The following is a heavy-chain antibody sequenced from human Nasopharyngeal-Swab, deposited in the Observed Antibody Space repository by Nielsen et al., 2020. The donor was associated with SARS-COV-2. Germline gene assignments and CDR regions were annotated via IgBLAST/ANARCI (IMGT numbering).Heavy chain of an antibody. CDR1: GFTFSSYA. Sequence: GGSLRLSCAASGFTFSSYAMSWVRQAPGKGLEWVSAISGSGGSTYYADSVKGRFTISRDNSKNTLYLQMNSLRADDTAVYYCAKEATLGGVGDYYYMDVWGKGTTVTASS. J-gene: IGHJ6*03. V-gene: IGHV3-23*01. CDR2: ISGSGGST. CDR3: AKEATLGGVGDYYYMDV. D-gene: IGHD3-16*01.